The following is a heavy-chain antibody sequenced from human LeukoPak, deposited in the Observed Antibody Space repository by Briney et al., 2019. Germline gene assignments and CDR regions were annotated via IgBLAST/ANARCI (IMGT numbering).Heavy chain of an antibody. CDR1: RYTLTEVF. Sequence: ASVKVSCKVSRYTLTEVFMHWVRQAPGKGLEWMGGVDPEDGETIYAQKLQGRVIMTGDTSTSTAYMELSSLRSEDTAVYYCATVSDTNGPYYPWGQGTLVTVSS. D-gene: IGHD2-8*01. V-gene: IGHV1-24*01. CDR2: VDPEDGET. CDR3: ATVSDTNGPYYP. J-gene: IGHJ5*02.